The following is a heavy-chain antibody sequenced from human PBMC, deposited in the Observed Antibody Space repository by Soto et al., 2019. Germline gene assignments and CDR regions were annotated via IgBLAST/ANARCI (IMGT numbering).Heavy chain of an antibody. V-gene: IGHV4-34*01. J-gene: IGHJ4*01. CDR2: INHSGST. CDR3: AKGRGEGYCSTTSCYGY. CDR1: GGCFRDYY. D-gene: IGHD2-2*01. Sequence: QVQLKQWGAGLLKPSETLSLTFAVYGGCFRDYYWSWIRQPPGQGLDWIGEINHSGSTKYKPSLKSRIPISVDTYKNPFSLKQRSTPDADTAVYCCAKGRGEGYCSTTSCYGYWGHGTLVNVSS.